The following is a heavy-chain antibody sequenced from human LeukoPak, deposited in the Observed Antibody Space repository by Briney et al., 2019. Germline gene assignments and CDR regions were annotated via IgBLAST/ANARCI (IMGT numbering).Heavy chain of an antibody. CDR1: EFSVGSNY. CDR2: IYSGGST. V-gene: IGHV3-66*01. J-gene: IGHJ6*04. D-gene: IGHD3-10*02. CDR3: AELGITMIGGV. Sequence: GGSLRLSCAASEFSVGSNYMTWVRQAPGKGLEWVSLIYSGGSTYYADSVKGRFTMSRDNARNSLFLQMNSLGAEDTAVYYCAELGITMIGGVWGKGTTVTISS.